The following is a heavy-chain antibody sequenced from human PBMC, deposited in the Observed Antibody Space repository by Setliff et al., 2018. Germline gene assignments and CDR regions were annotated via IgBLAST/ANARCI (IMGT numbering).Heavy chain of an antibody. Sequence: ASETLSLTCSVSGGAVSGDYWAWIRQPPGKGLEYIGYINYSGTTNYDPSLKSRVTMSVDTSKNQFSLKLSSVTAADTAVYYCARGGTYRYFDYWGQGTLVTVSS. CDR1: GGAVSGDY. CDR2: INYSGTT. J-gene: IGHJ4*02. V-gene: IGHV4-59*02. CDR3: ARGGTYRYFDY.